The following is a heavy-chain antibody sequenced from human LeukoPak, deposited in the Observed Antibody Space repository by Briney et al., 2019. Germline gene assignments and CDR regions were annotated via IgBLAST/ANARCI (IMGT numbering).Heavy chain of an antibody. D-gene: IGHD4-23*01. CDR3: ARDFYGGKGDYYDY. Sequence: PGGSLRLSCAASGFTFTSYGMHWVRQAPGEGLEWVAVIWYDGTNEKYADSVKGRFTISSDNSKNTLYLQMNSLRAEDTAVYYCARDFYGGKGDYYDYWGQGTLVTVSS. V-gene: IGHV3-33*01. CDR2: IWYDGTNE. CDR1: GFTFTSYG. J-gene: IGHJ4*02.